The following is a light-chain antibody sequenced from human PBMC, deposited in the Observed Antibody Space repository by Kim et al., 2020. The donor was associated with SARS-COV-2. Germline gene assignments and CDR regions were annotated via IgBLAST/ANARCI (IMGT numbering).Light chain of an antibody. Sequence: QSALTQPASVSGSPGQSITISYTGTSSDVGSFIYVSWYKQHPGTAPKVMIYEVYKRPSGVSNRFSGSKSGNTASLTISGLQAEDEAEYYCTSYSSKNDGWVFGGGTKVTVL. J-gene: IGLJ3*02. CDR2: EVY. V-gene: IGLV2-14*01. CDR3: TSYSSKNDGWV. CDR1: SSDVGSFIY.